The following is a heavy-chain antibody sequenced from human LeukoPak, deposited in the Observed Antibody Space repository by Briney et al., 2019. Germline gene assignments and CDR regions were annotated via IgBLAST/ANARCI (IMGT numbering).Heavy chain of an antibody. J-gene: IGHJ4*02. CDR3: ARDQTAAGTDY. D-gene: IGHD6-13*01. V-gene: IGHV3-7*01. Sequence: GGSLRLSCVASGFTFSSYWMSWVRQAPGKGLEWVANIKQDGSEKYYVDSVKGRFTISRDNAKNSLYLQMNSLRAEDTAVYYCARDQTAAGTDYWGQGTLVTVSS. CDR1: GFTFSSYW. CDR2: IKQDGSEK.